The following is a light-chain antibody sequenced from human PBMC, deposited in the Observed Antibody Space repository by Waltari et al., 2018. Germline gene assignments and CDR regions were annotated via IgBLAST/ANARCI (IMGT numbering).Light chain of an antibody. CDR3: QQYYSTPLT. J-gene: IGKJ2*01. CDR1: QSVLYSSNNKNY. Sequence: DIVMTQSPDSLAVSLGERATINCKSSQSVLYSSNNKNYLAWYQQKPGQPPTLLIYWASTRESGVPDRFSGSGSGTDFTLTISSLQAEDVAVYYCQQYYSTPLTFGQGTKLEIK. CDR2: WAS. V-gene: IGKV4-1*01.